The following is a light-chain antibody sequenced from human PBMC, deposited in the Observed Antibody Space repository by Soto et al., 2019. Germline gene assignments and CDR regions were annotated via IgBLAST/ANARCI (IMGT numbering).Light chain of an antibody. V-gene: IGLV2-8*01. J-gene: IGLJ2*01. CDR1: SSDIGAYNF. CDR3: SSYAGSNSYVV. CDR2: GVS. Sequence: QSALTQPPSASGSPGQSVSFSCTGTSSDIGAYNFVSWYQQHPGKAPRLMIYGVSKRPSGVPDRFSGSKSGNTASLTVSGLQAEDEADYYCSSYAGSNSYVVFGGGTKLTVL.